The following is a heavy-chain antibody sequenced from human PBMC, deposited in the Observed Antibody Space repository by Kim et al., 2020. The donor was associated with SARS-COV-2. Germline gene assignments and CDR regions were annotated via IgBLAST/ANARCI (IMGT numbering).Heavy chain of an antibody. CDR2: INTNTGNP. D-gene: IGHD6-13*01. J-gene: IGHJ5*02. V-gene: IGHV7-4-1*02. Sequence: ASVKVSCKASGYTFTSYAMNWVRQAPGQGLEWMGWINTNTGNPTYAQGFTGRFVFSLDTSVSTAYLQISSLKAEDTAVYYCARDADSGQQPPNWFDPWGQGTLVTVSS. CDR3: ARDADSGQQPPNWFDP. CDR1: GYTFTSYA.